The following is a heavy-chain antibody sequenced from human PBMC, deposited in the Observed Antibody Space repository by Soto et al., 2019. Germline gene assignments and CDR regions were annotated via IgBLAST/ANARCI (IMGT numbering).Heavy chain of an antibody. Sequence: PSETLSLTCTVSGGSISSSNWWSWVRQPPGKGLEWIGEIYHSGSTNYNPSLKSRVTISVDKAKNQFSLRLSSVTAADTAVYDCARDCVGAVAGMPHYGMDVWGQGTTVTVSS. D-gene: IGHD6-19*01. CDR3: ARDCVGAVAGMPHYGMDV. J-gene: IGHJ6*02. CDR2: IYHSGST. CDR1: GGSISSSNW. V-gene: IGHV4-4*02.